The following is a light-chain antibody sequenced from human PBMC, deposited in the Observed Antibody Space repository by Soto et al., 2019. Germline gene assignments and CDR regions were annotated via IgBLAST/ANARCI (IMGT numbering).Light chain of an antibody. CDR1: QSISNW. V-gene: IGKV1-5*03. Sequence: EIRMTQSPSTLSASVGNRVTITCRASQSISNWLAWHQQKPGKAPKLLIYKASSLQSGVPSRFSGSGSGTEFTLTISCLQPDDFATYYCQHYNSYSEAFGQGTKVDIK. CDR3: QHYNSYSEA. CDR2: KAS. J-gene: IGKJ1*01.